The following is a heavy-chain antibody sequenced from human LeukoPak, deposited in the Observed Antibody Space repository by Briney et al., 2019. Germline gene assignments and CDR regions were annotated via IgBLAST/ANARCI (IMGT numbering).Heavy chain of an antibody. CDR1: GFTFSSYE. CDR3: ARDLSYCTITSCSYYYYGMDV. CDR2: ISSSGGTI. J-gene: IGHJ6*02. D-gene: IGHD2-2*01. Sequence: GGSLRLSCSASGFTFSSYEMNWVRQAPGKGLEWVSYISSSGGTIYYADSVKGRFTISRDNAKNSLYLQMNSLRAEDTAVYYCARDLSYCTITSCSYYYYGMDVWGQGTTDTVSS. V-gene: IGHV3-48*03.